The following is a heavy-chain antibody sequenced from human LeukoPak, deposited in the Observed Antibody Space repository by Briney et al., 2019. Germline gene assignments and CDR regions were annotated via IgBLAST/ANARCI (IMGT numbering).Heavy chain of an antibody. CDR2: VYTSGRT. CDR1: GCSISTYY. V-gene: IGHV4-4*07. Sequence: SETLCLTCTASGCSISTYYLSWIRQPPGKGLEWIGRVYTSGRTSFTPSLENRVTMSVDTSKKQFSLKLRSATAADTAVYYCASGGRISAANWFDPWGQGTLVPVSS. D-gene: IGHD6-13*01. J-gene: IGHJ5*02. CDR3: ASGGRISAANWFDP.